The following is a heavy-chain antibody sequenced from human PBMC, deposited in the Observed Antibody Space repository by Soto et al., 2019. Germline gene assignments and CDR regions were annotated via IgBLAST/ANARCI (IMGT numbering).Heavy chain of an antibody. CDR1: GFTFTSSA. CDR2: IVVGSGNT. D-gene: IGHD3-9*01. V-gene: IGHV1-58*02. Sequence: SVKVSCKASGFTFTSSAMQWVRQARGQRLEWIGWIVVGSGNTNYAQKFQERVTITRDMSTSTAYMELSSLRSEDTAVYYCAVDPDYDILTGYYGAFDIWGQGTMVTVSS. CDR3: AVDPDYDILTGYYGAFDI. J-gene: IGHJ3*02.